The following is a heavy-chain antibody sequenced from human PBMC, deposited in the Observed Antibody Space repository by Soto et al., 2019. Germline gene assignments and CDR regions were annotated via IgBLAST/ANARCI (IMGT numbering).Heavy chain of an antibody. D-gene: IGHD2-21*02. Sequence: GGSLRLSCAASGFTFSTYDMNWVRQAPGKGLEWVSYISSGSGSTYYADSVKGRFTISRDNAKNSLYLQMNNLRVEDTAVYYCARRCSFAVTAENAFDLWGQGTMVTVSS. CDR2: ISSGSGST. V-gene: IGHV3-48*01. CDR1: GFTFSTYD. CDR3: ARRCSFAVTAENAFDL. J-gene: IGHJ3*01.